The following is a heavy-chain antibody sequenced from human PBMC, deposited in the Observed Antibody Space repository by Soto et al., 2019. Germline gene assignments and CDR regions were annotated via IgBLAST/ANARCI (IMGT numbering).Heavy chain of an antibody. Sequence: DVQMVESGGGLVKPGGSLRLSCAASGFTFSRYTMNWVRQAPGKGLEWVSSISSSGSYIYYADSVMGRFIISRDNAKNSLYLQMNGLRAEDTAVYYCAREGAAGTDTYYFDCWGQGTLLTVSS. V-gene: IGHV3-21*01. CDR3: AREGAAGTDTYYFDC. D-gene: IGHD6-13*01. CDR2: ISSSGSYI. CDR1: GFTFSRYT. J-gene: IGHJ4*02.